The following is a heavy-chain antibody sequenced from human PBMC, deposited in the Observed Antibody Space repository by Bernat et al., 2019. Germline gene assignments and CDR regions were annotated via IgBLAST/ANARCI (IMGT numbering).Heavy chain of an antibody. D-gene: IGHD6-13*01. CDR3: TSRIAAQYYGMDV. Sequence: EVQLVESGGGLLKPGGSLRLSCAASGFTFSNAWMNWVRQAPGKGLEWVGRIKSKTDGGTTDYAAPVKGRFTISRDDSKNTLYLQMNSLKTEDTAVYYCTSRIAAQYYGMDVWGQGTTVTVSS. J-gene: IGHJ6*02. CDR2: IKSKTDGGTT. CDR1: GFTFSNAW. V-gene: IGHV3-15*07.